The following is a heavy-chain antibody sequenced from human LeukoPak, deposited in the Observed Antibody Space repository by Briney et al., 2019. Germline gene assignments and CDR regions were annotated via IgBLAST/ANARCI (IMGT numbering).Heavy chain of an antibody. V-gene: IGHV3-23*01. CDR3: AKVRGGYTYGGYFHS. Sequence: GGSLRLSCVASGFTFKNYAMSWVRQAPGKGLVWVSTISGPGSTTYYADSVEGRFTISRDDSKNTLYLQMSSLRAEDTAVYFCAKVRGGYTYGGYFHSWGQGTLVTVSS. CDR1: GFTFKNYA. J-gene: IGHJ4*02. CDR2: ISGPGSTT. D-gene: IGHD5-18*01.